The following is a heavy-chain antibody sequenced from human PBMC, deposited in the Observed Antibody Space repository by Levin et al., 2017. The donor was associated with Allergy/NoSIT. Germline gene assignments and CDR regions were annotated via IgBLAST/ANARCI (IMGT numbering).Heavy chain of an antibody. Sequence: SLKISCVASGFAFDDYAMHWVRQPPGKGLEWVAGINWNSNSEDYADSVQGRFTISRDNAKHSLYLEMNSLRAEDTALYYCARAAFSYGYGRFDYWGQGSLVTVSS. CDR1: GFAFDDYA. CDR2: INWNSNSE. D-gene: IGHD3-16*01. J-gene: IGHJ4*02. CDR3: ARAAFSYGYGRFDY. V-gene: IGHV3-9*01.